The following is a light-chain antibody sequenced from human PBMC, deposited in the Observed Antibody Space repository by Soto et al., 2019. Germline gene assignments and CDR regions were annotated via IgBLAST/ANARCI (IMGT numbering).Light chain of an antibody. CDR1: SSSIGAGYD. CDR3: QSYDSSLYGYV. J-gene: IGLJ1*01. CDR2: ANS. V-gene: IGLV1-40*01. Sequence: QSVLTQPPSVSGAPGQRVTISCAERSSSIGAGYDVHWYQQLPGAAPKLLIYANSNRPSGAPDRFSGSKSGTSASLAITGLQAEDEADYYCQSYDSSLYGYVFGSGTKVTVL.